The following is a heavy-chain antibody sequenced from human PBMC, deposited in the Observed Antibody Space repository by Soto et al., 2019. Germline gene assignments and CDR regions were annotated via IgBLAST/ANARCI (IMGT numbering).Heavy chain of an antibody. CDR2: AYFSGGNT. CDR1: GDSMRDYHFY. V-gene: IGHV4-39*01. Sequence: PSETLSLTCSVSGDSMRDYHFYWGWIRQAPGKGLEWIGSAYFSGGNTYYSPSLKSRVSISVDTSKNEFSLRLTSLTAADTAVYFCAYGSSSAWIDYWGQGTLVTVSS. D-gene: IGHD6-25*01. CDR3: AYGSSSAWIDY. J-gene: IGHJ4*02.